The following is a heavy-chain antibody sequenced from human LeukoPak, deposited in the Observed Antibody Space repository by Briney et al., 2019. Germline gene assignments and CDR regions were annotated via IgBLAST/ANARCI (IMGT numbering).Heavy chain of an antibody. CDR1: GFTFSSYA. V-gene: IGHV3-23*01. J-gene: IGHJ4*02. CDR2: ITTSGG. CDR3: AKYCSGGSCYFGLY. Sequence: GGSQTLSCAASGFTFSSYAMTWVRQAPGKGLEWVSAITTSGGYYADSVKGCFTISKDTSKNTLYLQMNSLRAEDTAVYYCAKYCSGGSCYFGLYWGQGTLVTVSS. D-gene: IGHD2-15*01.